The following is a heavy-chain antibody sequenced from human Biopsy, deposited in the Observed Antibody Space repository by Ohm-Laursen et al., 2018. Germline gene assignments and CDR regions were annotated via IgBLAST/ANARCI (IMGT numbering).Heavy chain of an antibody. V-gene: IGHV3-48*03. CDR1: GFTFNSHE. Sequence: SLRLSCSASGFTFNSHEMNWVRQAPGKGLEWISYITGSSSTIYYADSVKGRFTISRDNAKNSLYLQMNSLRAEDTDVYYCTRLAYYYYYGMDVWGQGTTVTVSS. CDR3: TRLAYYYYYGMDV. CDR2: ITGSSSTI. D-gene: IGHD2-21*01. J-gene: IGHJ6*02.